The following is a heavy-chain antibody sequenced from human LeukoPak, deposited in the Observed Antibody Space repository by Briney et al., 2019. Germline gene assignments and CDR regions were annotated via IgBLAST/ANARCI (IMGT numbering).Heavy chain of an antibody. CDR2: ISGSGGST. J-gene: IGHJ4*02. V-gene: IGHV3-23*01. D-gene: IGHD2-21*02. CDR1: GFTFSTYA. Sequence: PGGSLRLSCAASGFTFSTYAMSWVRQAPGKGLEWVSAISGSGGSTYYADSVKGRFTISRDNSKNTLYLQMNSLRAEDTAVYYCAKYRIVVVTAITDYWGQGTLVTVSS. CDR3: AKYRIVVVTAITDY.